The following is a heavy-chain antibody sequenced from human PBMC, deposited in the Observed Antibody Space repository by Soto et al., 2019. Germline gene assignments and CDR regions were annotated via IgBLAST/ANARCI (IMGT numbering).Heavy chain of an antibody. CDR1: GFTVNTKH. CDR2: FYIGGDT. CDR3: VGAMGSGSSAGVY. D-gene: IGHD6-6*01. V-gene: IGHV3-53*01. J-gene: IGHJ4*02. Sequence: EVELVESGGGLIQPGGSLRLSCAASGFTVNTKHMSWVRQAPGKGLEWVSVFYIGGDTNYADSVKGRFTISRDSAKNTRYCYMNSPRLDDTARYYCVGAMGSGSSAGVYWGQGTLVTVSS.